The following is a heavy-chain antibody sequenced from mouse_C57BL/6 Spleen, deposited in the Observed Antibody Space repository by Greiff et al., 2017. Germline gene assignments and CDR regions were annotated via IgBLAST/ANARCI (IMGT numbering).Heavy chain of an antibody. CDR3: ARVNWVYAMDY. Sequence: QVHVKQSGAELVKPGASVKLSCKASGYTFTSYWMHWVKQRPGQGLEWIGMIHPNSGSTNYNEKFKSKATLTVDKSSSTAYMQLSSLTSEDSAVYYCARVNWVYAMDYWGQGTSVTVSA. J-gene: IGHJ4*01. CDR2: IHPNSGST. CDR1: GYTFTSYW. D-gene: IGHD4-1*01. V-gene: IGHV1-64*01.